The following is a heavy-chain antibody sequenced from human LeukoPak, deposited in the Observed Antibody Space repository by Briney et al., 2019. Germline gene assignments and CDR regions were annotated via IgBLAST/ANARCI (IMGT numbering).Heavy chain of an antibody. V-gene: IGHV3-30*04. CDR1: GFTFSSYA. D-gene: IGHD6-13*01. Sequence: GRSLRLSCAASGFTFSSYAMHWVHQAPGKGLEWVAVISYDGSNKYYADSVKGRFTISRDNSKNTLYLQMNSLRAEDTAVYYCARDRSSVAAAGYGMDVWGQGTTVTVSS. CDR2: ISYDGSNK. J-gene: IGHJ6*02. CDR3: ARDRSSVAAAGYGMDV.